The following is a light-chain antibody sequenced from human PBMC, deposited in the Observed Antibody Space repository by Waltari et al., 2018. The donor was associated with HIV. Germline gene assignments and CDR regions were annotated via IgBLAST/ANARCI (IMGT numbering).Light chain of an antibody. Sequence: QSALTQPASVSGSPGQSITISCDLNDYKYVSWYQRHPGKAPKVIIYEVTNRPSGLSNLFSGSKSGNTATLTISGLQPEDEADYFCTSYISGTTPVFGRGTRVTVL. J-gene: IGLJ2*01. CDR1: DLNDYKY. CDR3: TSYISGTTPV. V-gene: IGLV2-14*01. CDR2: EVT.